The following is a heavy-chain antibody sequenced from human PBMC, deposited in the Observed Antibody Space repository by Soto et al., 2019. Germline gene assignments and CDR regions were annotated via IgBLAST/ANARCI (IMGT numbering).Heavy chain of an antibody. J-gene: IGHJ4*02. V-gene: IGHV3-23*01. Sequence: GGSLRLSCAASGFTFSSYAMSWVRQAPGKGLEWVSAISGSGGSTYYADSVKGRFTISRDNSKNTLYLQMNSLRAEDTAVYYCAKESPGIAVAGTLDYFDYWGQGTLVTVSS. CDR1: GFTFSSYA. CDR2: ISGSGGST. D-gene: IGHD6-19*01. CDR3: AKESPGIAVAGTLDYFDY.